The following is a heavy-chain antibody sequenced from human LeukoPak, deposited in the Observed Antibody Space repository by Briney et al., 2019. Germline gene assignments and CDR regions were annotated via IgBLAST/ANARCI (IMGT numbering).Heavy chain of an antibody. CDR2: ISYDGSNK. CDR3: ATGKYSSSSFDY. CDR1: GFTFSNYA. J-gene: IGHJ4*02. Sequence: PGRSLRLSCAASGFTFSNYAMYWVRQAPGKGLEWVAVISYDGSNKYYEDSVKGRFTISRENSKNTLYLQMNSLRAGDTAVYYCATGKYSSSSFDYWGQGTLVTVSS. D-gene: IGHD6-6*01. V-gene: IGHV3-30*04.